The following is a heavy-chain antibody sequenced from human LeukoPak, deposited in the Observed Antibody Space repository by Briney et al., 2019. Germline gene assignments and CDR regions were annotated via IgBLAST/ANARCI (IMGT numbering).Heavy chain of an antibody. V-gene: IGHV3-23*01. CDR3: AKGGWGYYDSSGYGY. J-gene: IGHJ4*02. Sequence: GGSLRLSCAASGFTFSSYAMSWVRQAPGKGLEWVSAISGSGGSTYYADSVKGRFTISRDNSKNTLYLQMNSLRAEDTAVYYCAKGGWGYYDSSGYGYWGQGTLVTVSS. D-gene: IGHD3-22*01. CDR2: ISGSGGST. CDR1: GFTFSSYA.